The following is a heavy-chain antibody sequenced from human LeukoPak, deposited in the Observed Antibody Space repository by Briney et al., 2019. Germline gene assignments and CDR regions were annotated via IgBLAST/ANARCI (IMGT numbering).Heavy chain of an antibody. D-gene: IGHD6-13*01. CDR3: ARTANFAAGYYIDY. CDR2: ISGSSRHK. CDR1: GLTFSSHT. J-gene: IGHJ4*02. Sequence: GGSLRLSCAASGLTFSSHTMNWVRQAPGKGLEWVSSISGSSRHKYYADSVKGRFTISRDNAKNSLYLQMNSLRAEDTAVYYCARTANFAAGYYIDYWGQGTLVTVSS. V-gene: IGHV3-21*01.